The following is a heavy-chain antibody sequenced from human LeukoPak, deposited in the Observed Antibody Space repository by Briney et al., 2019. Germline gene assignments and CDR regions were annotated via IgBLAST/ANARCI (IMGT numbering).Heavy chain of an antibody. Sequence: PGGSLRLCCAASGFTFDDYAMHWVRQAPGKGLEWVSGISWNSGSIGYADSVKGRFTISRDNAKNSLYLQMNSLRAEDTALYYCAKDKRGYYDILTGPHYFDYWGQGTLVTVSS. D-gene: IGHD3-9*01. J-gene: IGHJ4*02. CDR1: GFTFDDYA. CDR2: ISWNSGSI. CDR3: AKDKRGYYDILTGPHYFDY. V-gene: IGHV3-9*01.